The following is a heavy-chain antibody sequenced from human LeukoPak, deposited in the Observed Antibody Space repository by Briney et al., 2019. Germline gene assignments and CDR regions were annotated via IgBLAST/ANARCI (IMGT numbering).Heavy chain of an antibody. CDR3: ARDLIGDYGGNSPFDY. V-gene: IGHV1-24*01. CDR2: FDPEDGET. CDR1: GYTLTELS. Sequence: ASVKVSCKVSGYTLTELSMHWVRQAPGKGLEWMGGFDPEDGETIYAQKFQGRVTITADISTSTAYMELSSLRSEDTAVYYCARDLIGDYGGNSPFDYWGQGTLVTVSS. J-gene: IGHJ4*02. D-gene: IGHD4-23*01.